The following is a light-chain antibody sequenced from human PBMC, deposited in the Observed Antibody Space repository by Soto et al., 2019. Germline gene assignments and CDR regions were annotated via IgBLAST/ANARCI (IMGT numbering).Light chain of an antibody. CDR3: ATWDSSLSAWV. J-gene: IGLJ3*02. CDR1: SSNIGKNS. CDR2: DDH. Sequence: QSVLTQPPSVSAAPGQRVSISCSGGSSNIGKNSVSWYQQLPATAPKLLIYDDHQRPSGIPDRFSASKSGTSATLDITGLQPADEADYYCATWDSSLSAWVFGGGTKLTVL. V-gene: IGLV1-51*01.